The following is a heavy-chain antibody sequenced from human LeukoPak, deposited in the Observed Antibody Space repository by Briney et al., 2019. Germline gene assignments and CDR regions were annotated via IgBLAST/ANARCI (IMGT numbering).Heavy chain of an antibody. CDR2: INPSGGST. CDR1: GYTFTSYC. V-gene: IGHV1-46*01. Sequence: ASVKVSCKASGYTFTSYCMHWVRQAPGQGLEWMGIINPSGGSTSYAQKFQGRVTMTRDTSTSTVYMELSSLRSEDTAVYYCASCAYYGDYEDYWGQGTLVTVSS. J-gene: IGHJ4*02. CDR3: ASCAYYGDYEDY. D-gene: IGHD4-17*01.